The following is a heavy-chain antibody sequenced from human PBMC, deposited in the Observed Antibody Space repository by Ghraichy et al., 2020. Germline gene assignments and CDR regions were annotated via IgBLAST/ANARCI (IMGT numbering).Heavy chain of an antibody. CDR2: ISGSGGST. CDR1: GFTFSTYA. CDR3: AKPGDDYGPPFDC. J-gene: IGHJ4*02. V-gene: IGHV3-23*01. Sequence: GGSLRLSCAASGFTFSTYAMSWVRQAPGKGLEWVSAISGSGGSTYYADSMKGRFTISRDNSKNTLYLQMNSLRAEDTAVYYCAKPGDDYGPPFDCWGQGTLVTVSS. D-gene: IGHD4-17*01.